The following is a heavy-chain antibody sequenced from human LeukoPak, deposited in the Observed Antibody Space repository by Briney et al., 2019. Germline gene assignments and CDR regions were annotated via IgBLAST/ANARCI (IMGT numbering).Heavy chain of an antibody. V-gene: IGHV3-48*03. J-gene: IGHJ4*02. CDR2: ISSSGSTI. CDR1: GFTLSDYV. Sequence: PGGSLRLSCSASGFTLSDYVMHWVRQAPGKGLEWVSYISSSGSTIYYADSVKGRFTISRDNAKNSLYLQMNSLRAEDTAVYYCARVVVTAILRYFDYWGQGTLVTVSS. CDR3: ARVVVTAILRYFDY. D-gene: IGHD2-21*02.